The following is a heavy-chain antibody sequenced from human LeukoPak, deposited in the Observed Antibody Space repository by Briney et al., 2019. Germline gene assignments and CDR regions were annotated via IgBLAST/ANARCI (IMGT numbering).Heavy chain of an antibody. V-gene: IGHV3-64D*09. CDR1: GFTFSNYL. J-gene: IGHJ4*02. D-gene: IGHD3-10*01. CDR3: VRRFGAASGLFDY. Sequence: QSGGSLRLSCSASGFTFSNYLMHWVRQSPGKRLEYVSAITTDGGSIYYADSVKGRFTISRDNSKNALYLQMNSLRSEDTAMYYCVRRFGAASGLFDYWGQGTLVTVSS. CDR2: ITTDGGSI.